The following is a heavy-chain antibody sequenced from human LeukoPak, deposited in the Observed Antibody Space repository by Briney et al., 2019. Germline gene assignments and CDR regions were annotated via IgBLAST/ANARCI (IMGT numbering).Heavy chain of an antibody. CDR3: ARSFWSGYYIIQNWFDP. Sequence: SVKVSCKASGGTFSSYAISWVRQAPGQGLEWMGGIIPIFGTANYAQKFQGRVTITADESTSTAYVELSSLRSEDTAVYYCARSFWSGYYIIQNWFDPWGQGTLVTVSS. CDR2: IIPIFGTA. V-gene: IGHV1-69*13. J-gene: IGHJ5*02. CDR1: GGTFSSYA. D-gene: IGHD3-3*01.